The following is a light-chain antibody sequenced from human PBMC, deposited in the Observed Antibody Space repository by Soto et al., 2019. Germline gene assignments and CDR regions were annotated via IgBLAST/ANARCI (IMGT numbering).Light chain of an antibody. CDR2: GAS. Sequence: EIVLTQSPDTLSLSPGERATLSCRASQSVSTSYLAWYQQKPGQAPRLLMYGASSRATGIPDRFSGSGSGTDFSLTISRLEPEDFAMYYCRQYGDSLLTFGGGTKVEIK. V-gene: IGKV3-20*01. CDR1: QSVSTSY. CDR3: RQYGDSLLT. J-gene: IGKJ4*01.